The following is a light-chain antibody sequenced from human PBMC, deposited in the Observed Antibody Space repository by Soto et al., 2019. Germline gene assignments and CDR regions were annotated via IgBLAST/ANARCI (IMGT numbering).Light chain of an antibody. J-gene: IGKJ1*01. CDR3: QQYDTSPRT. Sequence: QAPATMSVSHGARATLSCRASQSVYNNLAWYQQKPGQAHRILIYAASSRATGIPDRFSGSGSGKDFTLTISRLEPEECAVYDGQQYDTSPRTFGQGTKVDIK. V-gene: IGKV3-20*01. CDR1: QSVYNN. CDR2: AAS.